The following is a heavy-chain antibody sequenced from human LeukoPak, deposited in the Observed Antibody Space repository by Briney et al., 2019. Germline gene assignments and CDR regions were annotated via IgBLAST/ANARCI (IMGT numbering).Heavy chain of an antibody. CDR1: GYTFTNYG. CDR2: ISAYNGNT. J-gene: IGHJ4*02. D-gene: IGHD1-1*01. CDR3: ARTTGTTGFDY. Sequence: ASVKVSCKASGYTFTNYGVSWVRQAPGHGLEWMGWISAYNGNTDSAQKLQGRVTLTTDTSTSTAYMELKSLRSDDTAVYYCARTTGTTGFDYWGQGALVTVSS. V-gene: IGHV1-18*01.